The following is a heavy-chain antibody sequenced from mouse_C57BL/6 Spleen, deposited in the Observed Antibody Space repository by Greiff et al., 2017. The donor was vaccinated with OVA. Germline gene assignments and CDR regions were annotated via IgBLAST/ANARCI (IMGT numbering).Heavy chain of an antibody. CDR1: GYTFTSYG. CDR2: IYPRSGNT. Sequence: QVQLQQSGAELARPGASVKLSCKASGYTFTSYGISWVKQRTGQGLEWIGEIYPRSGNTYYNEKFKGKATLTADKSSSTAYMELRSLTSEDSAVYVCARALLLPYWYFDVWGTGTTVTVSS. CDR3: ARALLLPYWYFDV. D-gene: IGHD1-1*01. V-gene: IGHV1-81*01. J-gene: IGHJ1*03.